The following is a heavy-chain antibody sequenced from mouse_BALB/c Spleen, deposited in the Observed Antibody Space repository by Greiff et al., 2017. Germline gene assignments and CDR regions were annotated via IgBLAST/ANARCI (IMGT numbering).Heavy chain of an antibody. CDR3: ARIAHYGGFAY. J-gene: IGHJ3*01. CDR2: ISNLAYSI. CDR1: GFTFSDYG. Sequence: EVMLVESGGGLVQPGGSRKLSCAASGFTFSDYGMAWVRQAPGKGPEWVAFISNLAYSIYYADTVTGRFTISRENAKNTLYLEMSSLRSEDTAMYYCARIAHYGGFAYWGQGALVTVSA. V-gene: IGHV5-15*02. D-gene: IGHD1-1*01.